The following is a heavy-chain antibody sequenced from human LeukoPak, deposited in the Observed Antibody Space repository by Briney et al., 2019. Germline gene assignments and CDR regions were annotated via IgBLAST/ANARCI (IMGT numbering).Heavy chain of an antibody. CDR1: GYTFTGYY. D-gene: IGHD3-9*01. Sequence: GASVKVSCKASGYTFTGYYMYWVRQAPGQGLEWMGWINPNSGGTNYAQKFQGRVTMTRDTSISTAYMELSRLRSDDTAVYYCARAPLLRYFDWLSPSSYGMDVWGQGTTVTVSS. J-gene: IGHJ6*02. CDR3: ARAPLLRYFDWLSPSSYGMDV. CDR2: INPNSGGT. V-gene: IGHV1-2*02.